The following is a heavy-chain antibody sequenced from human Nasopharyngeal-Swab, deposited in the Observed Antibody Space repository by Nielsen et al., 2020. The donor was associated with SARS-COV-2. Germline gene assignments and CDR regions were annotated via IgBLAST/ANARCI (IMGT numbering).Heavy chain of an antibody. J-gene: IGHJ4*02. V-gene: IGHV4-30-4*01. CDR2: IYYSGST. D-gene: IGHD2-2*01. CDR3: ARDEVYCSSTSCYRAPLNY. Sequence: WIRQPPGKGLEWIGYIYYSGSTCYNPSLKSRVTISVDTSKNQFSLKLSSVTAADTAVYYCARDEVYCSSTSCYRAPLNYWGQGTLVTVSS.